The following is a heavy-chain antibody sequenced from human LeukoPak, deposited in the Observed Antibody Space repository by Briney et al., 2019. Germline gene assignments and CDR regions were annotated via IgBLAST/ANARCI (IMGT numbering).Heavy chain of an antibody. D-gene: IGHD1-20*01. CDR1: GFTFDDYA. CDR2: ISGSGGST. CDR3: ARHDITGSPYYFDY. V-gene: IGHV3-23*01. Sequence: GRSLRLSCAASGFTFDDYAMSWVRQAPGKGLEWVSAISGSGGSTYYADSVKGRFTISRDNSKNTLYLQMNSLRAEDTAVYYCARHDITGSPYYFDYWGQGTLVTVSS. J-gene: IGHJ4*02.